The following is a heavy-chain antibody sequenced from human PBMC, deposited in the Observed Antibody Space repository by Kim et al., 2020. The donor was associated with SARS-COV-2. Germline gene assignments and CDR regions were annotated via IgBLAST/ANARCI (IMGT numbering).Heavy chain of an antibody. D-gene: IGHD5-12*01. Sequence: SQTLSLTCAISGDSVSSNSAAWNWIRQSPSRGLEWLGRTYYRSKWYNDYAVSVKSRITINPDTSKNQFSLQLNSVTPEDTAVYYCARASKRGYSGYDTYYFDYWGQGTLVTVSS. CDR3: ARASKRGYSGYDTYYFDY. CDR1: GDSVSSNSAA. V-gene: IGHV6-1*01. J-gene: IGHJ4*02. CDR2: TYYRSKWYN.